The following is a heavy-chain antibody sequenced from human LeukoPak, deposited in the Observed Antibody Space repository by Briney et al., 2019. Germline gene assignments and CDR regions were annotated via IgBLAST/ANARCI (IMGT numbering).Heavy chain of an antibody. Sequence: SQTLSLTCAISGDSISMNTITWNWIRQSPSRGLEWLGRTYYRSKWYNDYAPSMKSRITINPDTSKNQFSLQLTSVTPEDTAVYFCARGGALTGLGYWGQGTLVTVSS. J-gene: IGHJ4*02. CDR3: ARGGALTGLGY. V-gene: IGHV6-1*01. D-gene: IGHD1-20*01. CDR1: GDSISMNTIT. CDR2: TYYRSKWYN.